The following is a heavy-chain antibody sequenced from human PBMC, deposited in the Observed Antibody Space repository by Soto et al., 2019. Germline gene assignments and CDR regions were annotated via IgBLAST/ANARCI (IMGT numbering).Heavy chain of an antibody. CDR3: AREYSGSSLDY. D-gene: IGHD6-6*01. V-gene: IGHV3-66*01. J-gene: IGHJ4*02. Sequence: EVQLVESGGGLVQPGGSLRLSCAASGFTVSSNYMSWVRQAPGKGLEWVSVIYSGGSTYYADSVKARFTISRDNSKNTLYLQMNSLRAEDTAVYYCAREYSGSSLDYWGKGTLVTVSS. CDR1: GFTVSSNY. CDR2: IYSGGST.